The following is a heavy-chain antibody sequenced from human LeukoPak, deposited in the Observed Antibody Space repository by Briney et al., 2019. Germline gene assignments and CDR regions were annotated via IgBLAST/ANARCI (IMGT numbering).Heavy chain of an antibody. CDR1: GGSFSSYY. D-gene: IGHD3-22*01. Sequence: SETLSLTCTVSGGSFSSYYWSWIRQPPGKGLEWIGYIYYSGSTNYNPSLKSRVTISVDTSKNQFSLKLSSVTAADTAVYYCAREEDSSGYYLGFDYWGQGTLVTVSS. J-gene: IGHJ4*02. V-gene: IGHV4-59*12. CDR2: IYYSGST. CDR3: AREEDSSGYYLGFDY.